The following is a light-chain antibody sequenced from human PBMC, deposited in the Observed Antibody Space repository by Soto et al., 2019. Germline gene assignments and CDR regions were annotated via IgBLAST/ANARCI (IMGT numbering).Light chain of an antibody. V-gene: IGKV1-5*01. CDR3: QQYSSSSEWT. CDR2: DAA. CDR1: QSISSW. J-gene: IGKJ1*01. Sequence: IQISHPPSTHSASPRDRVSIPDRGSQSISSWLAWYQQKPGKAPKLLIYDAASLESGVPSRFSGSGSWTEFTLTISSLQPDDFATYYCQQYSSSSEWTFGQGTKVDI.